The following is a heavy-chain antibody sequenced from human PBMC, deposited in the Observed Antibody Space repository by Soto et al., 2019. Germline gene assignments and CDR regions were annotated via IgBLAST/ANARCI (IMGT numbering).Heavy chain of an antibody. CDR1: GFSFNNYG. V-gene: IGHV3-33*01. J-gene: IGHJ4*02. CDR2: LWYDGRRK. CDR3: XXXXXXXXXXXVFDY. Sequence: QVQVVESGGGVVQPGRSLRLSCVASGFSFNNYGMHWVRQAPGKGLEWVAVLWYDGRRKYYADSVKGRFTISRDTXXXXXXXXXXXXXXXXXXXXXXXXXXXXXXXXXVFDYWGQGTLVTVSS.